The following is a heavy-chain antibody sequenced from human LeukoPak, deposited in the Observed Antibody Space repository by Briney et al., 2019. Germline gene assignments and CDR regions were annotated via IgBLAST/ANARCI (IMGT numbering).Heavy chain of an antibody. CDR2: MNPNSGNT. CDR3: ARVEIGNGGSYGGPTGYFDY. J-gene: IGHJ4*02. V-gene: IGHV1-8*02. Sequence: ASVKVSCKASGYIFSSYDINWVRQATGQGLEWMGWMNPNSGNTGYAQKFQGRVTMTRDTSTSTVYMELSSLRSEDTAVYYCARVEIGNGGSYGGPTGYFDYWGQGTLVTVSS. CDR1: GYIFSSYD. D-gene: IGHD1-26*01.